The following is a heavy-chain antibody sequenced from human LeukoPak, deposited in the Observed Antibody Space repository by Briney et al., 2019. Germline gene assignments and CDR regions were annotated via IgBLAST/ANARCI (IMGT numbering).Heavy chain of an antibody. Sequence: GGSLRLSCAASGFTFSNAWMSWVRQAPGKGLEWVGRIKSKTDGGTTDYAAPVKGRFTISRDDSKNTLYLQMNSLKTEDTAVYYCTTDTPYDFWSGSDDAFDIWGQGTMVTVSS. CDR1: GFTFSNAW. CDR3: TTDTPYDFWSGSDDAFDI. D-gene: IGHD3-3*01. CDR2: IKSKTDGGTT. V-gene: IGHV3-15*01. J-gene: IGHJ3*02.